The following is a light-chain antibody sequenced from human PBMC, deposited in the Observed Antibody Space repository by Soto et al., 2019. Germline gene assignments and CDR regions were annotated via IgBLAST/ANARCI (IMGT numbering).Light chain of an antibody. J-gene: IGKJ5*01. V-gene: IGKV3-15*01. CDR3: QQRSNWPPIT. CDR2: GAS. Sequence: VMTQSPATLSVSPGERATLSCRTSQSVTTNFAWYQQKPGRAPRLLIHGASTRATGIPDRFIGGGSGTEFTLTISSLEPEDFAVYYCQQRSNWPPITFGQGTRLEIK. CDR1: QSVTTN.